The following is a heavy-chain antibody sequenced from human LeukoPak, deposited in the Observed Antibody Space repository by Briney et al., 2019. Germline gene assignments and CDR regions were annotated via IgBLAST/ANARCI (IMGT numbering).Heavy chain of an antibody. CDR3: ARGSDSSRPYYFDY. J-gene: IGHJ4*02. CDR1: GFTFSSYA. V-gene: IGHV3-23*01. CDR2: ISGSGGST. Sequence: PGGSLRLSCAASGFTFSSYAMSWVRQAPGKGLEWVSAISGSGGSTYYADSVKGRFTISRDNSKNTLYLQMNSLRVEDAAIYYCARGSDSSRPYYFDYWGQGTLVTVSS. D-gene: IGHD1-26*01.